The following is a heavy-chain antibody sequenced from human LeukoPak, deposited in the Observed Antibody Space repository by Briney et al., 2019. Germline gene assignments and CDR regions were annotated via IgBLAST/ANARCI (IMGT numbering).Heavy chain of an antibody. CDR2: IYYSGST. CDR1: GGSISSYY. J-gene: IGHJ4*02. V-gene: IGHV4-59*08. Sequence: PSEALSLTCTDSGGSISSYYWSWIRQPPGKGLEWIGYIYYSGSTNYNPSLKSRVTISVDTSKNQFSLKLSSVTAADTAVYYCARLSAAGIDYWGQGTLVTVSS. CDR3: ARLSAAGIDY. D-gene: IGHD6-13*01.